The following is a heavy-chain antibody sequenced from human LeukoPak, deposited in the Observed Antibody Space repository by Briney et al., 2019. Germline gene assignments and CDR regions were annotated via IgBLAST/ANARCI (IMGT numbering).Heavy chain of an antibody. J-gene: IGHJ6*03. Sequence: AGGSLRLSCAASGFNFRTYGMHWVRQAPGKGLDWVAFIRYDGSNKYYADSVKGRFTISRDNSKDTLYLQMNSLRAEDTAVYYCAKRVRYSYVIADYYYYMDVWGKGTTVTISS. CDR1: GFNFRTYG. D-gene: IGHD5-18*01. V-gene: IGHV3-30*02. CDR2: IRYDGSNK. CDR3: AKRVRYSYVIADYYYYMDV.